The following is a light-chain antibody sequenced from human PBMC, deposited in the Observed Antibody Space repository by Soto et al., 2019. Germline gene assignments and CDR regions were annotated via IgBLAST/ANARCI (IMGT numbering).Light chain of an antibody. V-gene: IGLV2-14*01. CDR1: SSDVGGYNY. CDR3: SSYTSSRSYV. Sequence: QSALTQPASVSGSPGQSITLSCTGTSSDVGGYNYVSWYQQYPGKAPKLMIYDVSNRPSGVSNRFSGSKSGNTASLTISGLQAEDEADYYCSSYTSSRSYVFGTGTKLTVL. J-gene: IGLJ1*01. CDR2: DVS.